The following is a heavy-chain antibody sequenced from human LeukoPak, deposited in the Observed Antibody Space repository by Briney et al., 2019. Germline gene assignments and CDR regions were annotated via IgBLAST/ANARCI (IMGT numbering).Heavy chain of an antibody. CDR3: GRNLGSGSDH. J-gene: IGHJ4*02. V-gene: IGHV4-59*02. D-gene: IGHD3-10*01. CDR1: GASVSSDY. Sequence: SETLSLTCSVSGASVSSDYWNWIRQSPGRGLEWIGYTHYRGDINYNPSLKSRLTMSVDASSNQVSLKLSSVTAADAAVYYCGRNLGSGSDHWGQGTLVTASS. CDR2: THYRGDI.